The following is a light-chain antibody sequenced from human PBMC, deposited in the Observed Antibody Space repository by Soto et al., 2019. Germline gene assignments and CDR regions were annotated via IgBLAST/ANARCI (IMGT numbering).Light chain of an antibody. CDR2: HVS. CDR1: SSDVGGYKY. V-gene: IGLV2-14*01. Sequence: QSVLTQPASVSGSPGQSITISCTGTSSDVGGYKYVSWYQQHPGKAPKLMIYHVSDRPSGVSNRFSGSKSGNTASLTISGLQAEDEADYYCSSYTSSSSYVFGTGTKLTVL. CDR3: SSYTSSSSYV. J-gene: IGLJ1*01.